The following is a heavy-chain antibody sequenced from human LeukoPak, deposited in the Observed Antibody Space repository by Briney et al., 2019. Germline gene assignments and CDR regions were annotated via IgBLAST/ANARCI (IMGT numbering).Heavy chain of an antibody. J-gene: IGHJ1*01. Sequence: KSSETLSLTCTVSGGSISSYYWSWIRQPPGKGLEWIGYIYYSGSTNYNPSLKSRVTISVDTSKNQFSLKLSSVTAADTAVYYCARAAVTTSRYFQHWGQGTLVTVSS. D-gene: IGHD4-17*01. V-gene: IGHV4-59*01. CDR1: GGSISSYY. CDR3: ARAAVTTSRYFQH. CDR2: IYYSGST.